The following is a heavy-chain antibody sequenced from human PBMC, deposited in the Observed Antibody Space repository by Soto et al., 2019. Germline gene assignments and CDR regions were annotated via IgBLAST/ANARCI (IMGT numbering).Heavy chain of an antibody. J-gene: IGHJ6*02. CDR3: ARLYSSSWPYQGLDV. CDR2: MNPNSGNT. V-gene: IGHV1-8*01. CDR1: GYTFTSYD. Sequence: QVQLVQSGAEVKKPGASVKVSCKASGYTFTSYDINWVRQATGQGLEWMGWMNPNSGNTGYAQKVQGRVTMTRNTSISTAYMELSSLRSEDTAVYYCARLYSSSWPYQGLDVWGQGTTVTVSS. D-gene: IGHD6-13*01.